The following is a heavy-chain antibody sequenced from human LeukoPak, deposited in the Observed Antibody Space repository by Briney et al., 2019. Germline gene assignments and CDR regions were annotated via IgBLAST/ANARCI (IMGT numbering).Heavy chain of an antibody. V-gene: IGHV4-30-2*03. D-gene: IGHD4-17*01. J-gene: IGHJ1*01. Sequence: PSETLSLTCAVSGGSISSGGYSWSWIRQPPGKGLEWIGYIYHSGSTYCNPSLKSRVTISVDTSKNQFSLKLSSVTAADTAVYYCARQSFYGDKYFQRWGQGTLVTVSS. CDR3: ARQSFYGDKYFQR. CDR1: GGSISSGGYS. CDR2: IYHSGST.